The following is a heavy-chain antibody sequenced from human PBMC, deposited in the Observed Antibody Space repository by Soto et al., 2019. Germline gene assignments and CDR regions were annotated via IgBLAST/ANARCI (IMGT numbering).Heavy chain of an antibody. CDR3: GRSSTLTYYYDSSGYYYTFDI. CDR1: GGTFSSYA. V-gene: IGHV1-69*13. J-gene: IGHJ3*02. Sequence: ASVKVSCKASGGTFSSYAISWVRQAPGQGLEWMGGIIPIFGTANYAQKFQGRVTITADESTSTAYMELSSLRSEDTAVYYCGRSSTLTYYYDSSGYYYTFDIWGQGTMVTVSS. CDR2: IIPIFGTA. D-gene: IGHD3-22*01.